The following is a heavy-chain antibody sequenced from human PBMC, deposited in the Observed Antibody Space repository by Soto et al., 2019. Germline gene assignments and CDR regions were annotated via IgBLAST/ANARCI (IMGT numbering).Heavy chain of an antibody. D-gene: IGHD3-10*01. V-gene: IGHV3-30*18. CDR2: ISYDGSNK. CDR3: AKGPYYYGSGTPYYFDY. Sequence: PGGSLRLSCAASGFTFSSYGMHWVRQAPGKGLEWVAVISYDGSNKYYADSVKGRFTISRDNSKNALYLQMNSLRAEDTAVYYCAKGPYYYGSGTPYYFDYWGQGTLVTVSS. CDR1: GFTFSSYG. J-gene: IGHJ4*02.